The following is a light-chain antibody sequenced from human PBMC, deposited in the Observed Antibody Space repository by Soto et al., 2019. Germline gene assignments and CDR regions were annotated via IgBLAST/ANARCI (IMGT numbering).Light chain of an antibody. CDR1: QSVSSN. CDR3: QQYNNWPRT. CDR2: GAS. Sequence: EVVMTQSPDTLSVSPGERATLSCRASQSVSSNLAWYQQKLGQAPRLLIYGASTRATGISAKFSGSGSGTEFTLTISSLQSEDFAIYYCQQYNNWPRTFGQGTKGDIK. V-gene: IGKV3-15*01. J-gene: IGKJ1*01.